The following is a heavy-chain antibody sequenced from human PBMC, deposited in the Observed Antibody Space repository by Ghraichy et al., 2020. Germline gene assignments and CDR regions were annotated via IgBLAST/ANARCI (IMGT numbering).Heavy chain of an antibody. CDR3: AKSGRSDAGYNWFDP. CDR2: IKNDATGT. D-gene: IGHD5-12*01. Sequence: GESLNISCAASGFTFSSFWMHWVRQAPGKGLVWVSSIKNDATGTFYVDSVKGRFTISRDNAKNTLYVQMNSLTVEDTAVYYCAKSGRSDAGYNWFDPWGQGTLVTVSS. J-gene: IGHJ5*02. V-gene: IGHV3-74*01. CDR1: GFTFSSFW.